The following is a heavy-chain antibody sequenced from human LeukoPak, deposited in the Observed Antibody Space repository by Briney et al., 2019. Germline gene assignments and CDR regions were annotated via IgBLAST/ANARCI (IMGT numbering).Heavy chain of an antibody. CDR3: AREDPQTTVPEGMDV. D-gene: IGHD4-17*01. CDR2: IYYSGTT. CDR1: GGSISYYY. V-gene: IGHV4-59*13. Sequence: SETLSLTCTVSGGSISYYYWSWIRQSPGKGLEWIGYIYYSGTTNYNPSLKSRATISVDTSKNQFSLQLRSVAAADTAVYYCAREDPQTTVPEGMDVWGQGTTVTVSS. J-gene: IGHJ6*02.